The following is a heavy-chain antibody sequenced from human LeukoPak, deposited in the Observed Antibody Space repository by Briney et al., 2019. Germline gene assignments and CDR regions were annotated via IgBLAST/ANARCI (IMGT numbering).Heavy chain of an antibody. Sequence: SSETLSLTCTVSGGPISSYYWSWIRRPPGKGPEWIGYIYYSGSPNYNPSLKSRVTISVDTSKNQFSLKLSSVTAADTAVFYCARSYSGYDPYYFDYWGQGTLVTVSS. CDR3: ARSYSGYDPYYFDY. J-gene: IGHJ4*02. D-gene: IGHD5-12*01. V-gene: IGHV4-59*01. CDR1: GGPISSYY. CDR2: IYYSGSP.